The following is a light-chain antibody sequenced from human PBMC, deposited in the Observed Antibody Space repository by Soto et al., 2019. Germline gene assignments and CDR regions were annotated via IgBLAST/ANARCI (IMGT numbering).Light chain of an antibody. V-gene: IGKV1-39*01. Sequence: DIRITQSPSSLSASVGDRVNITCRASQTISRSLNWYQQKPGKAPKLLIFRASTLQSGVPSRFSGGGSGTDFTLTINRLQPEDFATYYCQQSYSHLITFGQGTRLEIK. J-gene: IGKJ5*01. CDR2: RAS. CDR3: QQSYSHLIT. CDR1: QTISRS.